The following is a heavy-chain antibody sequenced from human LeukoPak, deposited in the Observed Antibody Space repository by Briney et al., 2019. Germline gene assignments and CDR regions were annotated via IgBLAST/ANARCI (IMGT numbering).Heavy chain of an antibody. Sequence: AASVKVSCKASGYTFTSYGFSWVRQAPGQGLEWMGWICAYNGNTNYAQKLQGRVTMTTDTSTSTAYMELRSLRSDDTAVYYCARDVYYDSRGGGYWGQGTLVTVSS. D-gene: IGHD3-22*01. CDR1: GYTFTSYG. V-gene: IGHV1-18*01. J-gene: IGHJ4*02. CDR3: ARDVYYDSRGGGY. CDR2: ICAYNGNT.